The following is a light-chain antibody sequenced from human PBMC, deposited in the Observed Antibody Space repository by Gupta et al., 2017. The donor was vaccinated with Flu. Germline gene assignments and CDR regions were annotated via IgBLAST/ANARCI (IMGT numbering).Light chain of an antibody. J-gene: IGKJ5*01. CDR3: QQCDKFPIT. V-gene: IGKV1-33*01. CDR1: QDITKY. Sequence: DIQMTQSPPSLSASVGDRVTITCQASQDITKYLNWYQQKPGEAPKLLIYDASNLETGVPTRFSGSGFGTYFTFTISSLQPEDIATYYCQQCDKFPITFGQGTRLEIK. CDR2: DAS.